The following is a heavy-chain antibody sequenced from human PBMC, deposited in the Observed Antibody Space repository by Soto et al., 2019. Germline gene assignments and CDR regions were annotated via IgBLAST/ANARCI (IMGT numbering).Heavy chain of an antibody. CDR3: ARVGAPLGYSYGYLLPGPLDY. Sequence: PGGSLRLSCAASGFTFSSYGMHWVRQAPGKGLEWVAVIWYDGSNKYYADSVKGRFAISRDNSKNTLYLQMNSLRAEDTAVYYCARVGAPLGYSYGYLLPGPLDYWGQGTLVTVSS. J-gene: IGHJ4*02. CDR2: IWYDGSNK. V-gene: IGHV3-33*01. D-gene: IGHD5-18*01. CDR1: GFTFSSYG.